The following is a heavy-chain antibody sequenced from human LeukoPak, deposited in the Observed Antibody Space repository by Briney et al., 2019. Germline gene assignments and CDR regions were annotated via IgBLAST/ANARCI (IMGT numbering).Heavy chain of an antibody. CDR2: IYTSGST. CDR3: AREWIVVVPAALKSYYYYYGMDV. J-gene: IGHJ6*02. V-gene: IGHV4-4*07. CDR1: GGSISSYY. Sequence: SETLSLTWTVSGGSISSYYWSWNRQPAGKGLEWIGRIYTSGSTNYNPSLKSRVTMSVDTSKNQFSLKLSSVTAADTAVYYCAREWIVVVPAALKSYYYYYGMDVWGQGTTVTVSS. D-gene: IGHD2-2*01.